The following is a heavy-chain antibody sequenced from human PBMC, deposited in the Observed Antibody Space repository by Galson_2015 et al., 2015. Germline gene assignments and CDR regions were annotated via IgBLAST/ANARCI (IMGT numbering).Heavy chain of an antibody. J-gene: IGHJ6*04. V-gene: IGHV4-4*01. D-gene: IGHD3-16*01. CDR2: IYHSGST. CDR3: ARYYYYYMDV. CDR1: GGSISVSNW. Sequence: TLSLTCAVSGGSISVSNWWCWVRQSPEKGLEWIGEIYHSGSTNYNPSLKSRVTISLDQSKNQFSLKLSSVTAVDTAIYFCARYYYYYMDVWGKGTTVTVSS.